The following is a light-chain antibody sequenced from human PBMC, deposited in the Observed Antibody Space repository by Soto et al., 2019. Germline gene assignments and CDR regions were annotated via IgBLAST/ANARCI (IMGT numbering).Light chain of an antibody. CDR2: EVT. J-gene: IGLJ1*01. Sequence: QSVLTQPASVSGSPGQSIAISCTGTSSDVGGYNYVSWYQQHPGKAPKLLIYEVTSRASGVSHRFSGSKSGNTASLTISGLQAEDEAEYYCNSYTSASFYVFGTGTKLTVL. V-gene: IGLV2-14*01. CDR3: NSYTSASFYV. CDR1: SSDVGGYNY.